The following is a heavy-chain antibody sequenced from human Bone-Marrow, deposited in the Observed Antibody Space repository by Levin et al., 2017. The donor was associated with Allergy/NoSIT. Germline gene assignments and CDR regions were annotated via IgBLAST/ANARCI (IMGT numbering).Heavy chain of an antibody. D-gene: IGHD5-24*01. CDR2: IYYSGNT. J-gene: IGHJ4*02. V-gene: IGHV4-31*03. Sequence: SETLSLTCSLSGGSISTGGFHWSWVRQRPGTGLEWIRYIYYSGNTYYNPSLQSRLSISIDTSKNQFSLRLTSVTAADTAVYYCAREDGYVFDYWGQGTLVTVSS. CDR3: AREDGYVFDY. CDR1: GGSISTGGFH.